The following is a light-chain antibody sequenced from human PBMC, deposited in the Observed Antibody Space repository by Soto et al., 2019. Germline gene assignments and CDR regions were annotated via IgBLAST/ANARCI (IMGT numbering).Light chain of an antibody. CDR1: SSNIGSNY. Sequence: QSVLTQPPSASGTPGQRVTISCSGSSSNIGSNYVYWYQQLPGTAPKMLIYRNNQRPSGVADRFSGSESGTAGSLAINGLRSGDEVDYYCAAWDDGLSGPGFGGGTKLTVL. CDR3: AAWDDGLSGPG. CDR2: RNN. J-gene: IGLJ3*02. V-gene: IGLV1-47*01.